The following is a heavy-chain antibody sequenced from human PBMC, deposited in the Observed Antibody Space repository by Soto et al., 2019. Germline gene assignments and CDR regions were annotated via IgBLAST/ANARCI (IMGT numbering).Heavy chain of an antibody. Sequence: TGGSLRLSCAASGFTFSSYAMSWVRQAPGKGLEWVSAISGSGGSTYYADSVKGRFTISRDNSKNTLYLQMNSLRAEDTAVYYCAKEDGAGRITIFGVVGHYFDYWGQGTLVTVSS. V-gene: IGHV3-23*01. CDR3: AKEDGAGRITIFGVVGHYFDY. D-gene: IGHD3-3*01. CDR2: ISGSGGST. CDR1: GFTFSSYA. J-gene: IGHJ4*02.